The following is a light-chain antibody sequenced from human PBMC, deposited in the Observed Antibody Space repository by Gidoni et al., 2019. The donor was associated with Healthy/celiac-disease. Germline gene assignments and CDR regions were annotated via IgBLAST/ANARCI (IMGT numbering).Light chain of an antibody. CDR3: QQSYSTPRT. CDR2: AAS. Sequence: DNQMTQSPSSLSASVGDRVTITCRASQSISIYLNWYQQKPGKAPKLLIYAASSLQSWVPSRFSGSGSGTDFTLTISSLQPEDFATYYCQQSYSTPRTFGQGTKVEIK. J-gene: IGKJ1*01. V-gene: IGKV1-39*01. CDR1: QSISIY.